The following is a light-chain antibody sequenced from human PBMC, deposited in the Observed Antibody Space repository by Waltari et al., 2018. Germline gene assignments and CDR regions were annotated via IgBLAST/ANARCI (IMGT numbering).Light chain of an antibody. Sequence: EIVLTQSPATLSLSPGERATLSCRASQSVSYSLAWYQQKPGQTPRLLIYSASNRATGIPARFSGSGSGSDFTLTISSLEPEDFAVYYCQQRRSWPRTFGQGTKVEIK. J-gene: IGKJ1*01. CDR1: QSVSYS. CDR2: SAS. V-gene: IGKV3-11*01. CDR3: QQRRSWPRT.